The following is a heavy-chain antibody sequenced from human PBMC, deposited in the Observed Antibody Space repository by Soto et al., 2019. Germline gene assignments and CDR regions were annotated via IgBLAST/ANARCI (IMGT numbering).Heavy chain of an antibody. D-gene: IGHD2-15*01. V-gene: IGHV1-18*04. J-gene: IGHJ5*02. CDR2: ISAYNGNT. CDR1: GYTFTSYG. CDR3: ARLHSDIVVVVAATREFNWFDP. Sequence: QVQLVQSGAEVKKPGASVKVSCKASGYTFTSYGISWVRQAPGQGLEWMGWISAYNGNTNYAQKLQGRVTMTTDTSTSTAYMELRSLRSDDTAVYYCARLHSDIVVVVAATREFNWFDPWGHGTLVTVSS.